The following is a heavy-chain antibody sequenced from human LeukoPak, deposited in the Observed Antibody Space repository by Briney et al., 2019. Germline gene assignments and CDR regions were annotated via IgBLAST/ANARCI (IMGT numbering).Heavy chain of an antibody. Sequence: GGSLRLSCAASGFTVSSNYMSWVRQAPGKRLEWVSVIYSGGSTYYADSVKGRFTISRDNSKNTLYLQMNSLRAEDTAVYYCARLACSSTSCPLRYWGQGTLVTVSS. J-gene: IGHJ4*02. D-gene: IGHD2-2*01. V-gene: IGHV3-53*01. CDR2: IYSGGST. CDR1: GFTVSSNY. CDR3: ARLACSSTSCPLRY.